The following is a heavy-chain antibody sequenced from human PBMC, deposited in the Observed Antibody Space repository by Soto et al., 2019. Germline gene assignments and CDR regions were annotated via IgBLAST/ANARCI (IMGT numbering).Heavy chain of an antibody. J-gene: IGHJ2*01. CDR3: ARDPVPSFWHFNV. V-gene: IGHV1-2*02. CDR1: GYTFSDYY. D-gene: IGHD3-16*02. Sequence: QVQLVQSGAEVKKPGASVKVSCKASGYTFSDYYMHWVRQAPGQGLEWMGFINSKSGATNYAQKFQGRVTMSRDTAISTAYMDRSNLRSDDTPIYYCARDPVPSFWHFNVWGRGTLGSFSS. CDR2: INSKSGAT.